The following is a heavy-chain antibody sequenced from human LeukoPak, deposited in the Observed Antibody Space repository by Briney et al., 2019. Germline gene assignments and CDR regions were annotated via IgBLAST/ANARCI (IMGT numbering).Heavy chain of an antibody. CDR3: ARSPVPAAIFDY. V-gene: IGHV1-3*01. J-gene: IGHJ4*02. D-gene: IGHD2-2*01. CDR1: GYTFTNYA. Sequence: GASVKVSFKASGYTFTNYAVHWVRQAPGQRLEWMGWINAGIGNTKYSQKFQGRVTITRDTSASTAYMELSSLRSEDTAVYYCARSPVPAAIFDYWGQGSLVTVSS. CDR2: INAGIGNT.